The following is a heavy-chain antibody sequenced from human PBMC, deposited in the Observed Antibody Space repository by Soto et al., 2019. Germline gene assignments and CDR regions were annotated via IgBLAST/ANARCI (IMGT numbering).Heavy chain of an antibody. CDR1: GFTFSDYW. D-gene: IGHD1-20*01. CDR2: INSDGSTT. V-gene: IGHV3-74*01. Sequence: EVQLVESGGGLVQPGGSLRLSCAASGFTFSDYWIHWVRQAPGKGLMWVSRINSDGSTTNYADSVQGRFTISRDNAKKVVFLQINSRRAEDTAVYFCTGSPNRNAPDHSGGQGPLVTVSS. J-gene: IGHJ5*01. CDR3: TGSPNRNAPDHS.